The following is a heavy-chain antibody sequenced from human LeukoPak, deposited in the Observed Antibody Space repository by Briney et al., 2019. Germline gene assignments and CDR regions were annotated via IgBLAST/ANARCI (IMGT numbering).Heavy chain of an antibody. D-gene: IGHD5-12*01. CDR2: IYDSGST. J-gene: IGHJ4*02. V-gene: IGHV4-59*01. CDR1: GASLSPYY. CDR3: AGGTKTGNTGYDWNY. Sequence: SETLSLTCTVSGASLSPYYWSWVRQPPGGGLEWVGYIYDSGSTKYNPSLKSRVTISVDTSTNQFSLKLSSVTAADTAMYYCAGGTKTGNTGYDWNYWGQGSLVTVSS.